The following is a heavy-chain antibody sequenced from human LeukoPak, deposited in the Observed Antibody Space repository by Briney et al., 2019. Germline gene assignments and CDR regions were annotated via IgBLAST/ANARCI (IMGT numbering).Heavy chain of an antibody. CDR1: GGSISSSSYY. CDR2: IYYSGST. V-gene: IGHV4-39*07. Sequence: PSETLSLTCTVSGGSISSSSYYWGWIRQPPGKGLEWIGSIYYSGSTYYNPSLKSRVTISVDTSKNQFSLKLSSVTAADTAVYYCARLGGIAAAGRTVANYWGQGTLVTVSS. D-gene: IGHD6-13*01. J-gene: IGHJ4*02. CDR3: ARLGGIAAAGRTVANY.